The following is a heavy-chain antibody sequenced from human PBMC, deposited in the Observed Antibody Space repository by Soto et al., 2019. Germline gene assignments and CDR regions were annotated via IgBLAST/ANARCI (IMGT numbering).Heavy chain of an antibody. V-gene: IGHV4-39*01. CDR1: GGSISSSSYY. CDR2: IYYSGST. D-gene: IGHD3-16*01. CDR3: AGGGVVSGEFAFDP. Sequence: SETLSLTCTVSGGSISSSSYYWGWIRQPPGKGLEWIGSIYYSGSTYYNPSLKSRVTISVDTSKNQFSLKLSSVTAADTAVYYCAGGGVVSGEFAFDPWGQGTLVTVSS. J-gene: IGHJ5*02.